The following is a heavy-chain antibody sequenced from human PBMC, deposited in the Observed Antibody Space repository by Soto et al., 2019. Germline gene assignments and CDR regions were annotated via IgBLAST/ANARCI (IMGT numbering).Heavy chain of an antibody. D-gene: IGHD2-15*01. CDR2: IYPGDSDT. CDR3: ARLGGSCYPGHPYFQH. V-gene: IGHV5-51*01. Sequence: GESLKISCKGSGYSFTSYWIGWVRQMPGKGLEWMGIIYPGDSDTRYSPSFQGQVTISADKSISTAYLQWSSLKASDTAMYYCARLGGSCYPGHPYFQHWGQGTLVTVSS. CDR1: GYSFTSYW. J-gene: IGHJ1*01.